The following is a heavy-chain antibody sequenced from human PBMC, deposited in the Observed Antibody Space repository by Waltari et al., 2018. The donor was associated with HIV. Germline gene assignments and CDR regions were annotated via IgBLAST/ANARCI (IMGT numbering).Heavy chain of an antibody. Sequence: QLVESGGGLVQPGGSLRLSCAVSGFTFSTSTMNRVRQAPGKGLEWVSSITGSSNTIYYADSVKGRFTISRDNAKNSLYLQMNSLRAEDTAVYYCARDGIATGPPGWQQVVQGWFDPWGQGTLVTVSS. J-gene: IGHJ5*02. V-gene: IGHV3-48*01. D-gene: IGHD6-13*01. CDR3: ARDGIATGPPGWQQVVQGWFDP. CDR2: ITGSSNTI. CDR1: GFTFSTST.